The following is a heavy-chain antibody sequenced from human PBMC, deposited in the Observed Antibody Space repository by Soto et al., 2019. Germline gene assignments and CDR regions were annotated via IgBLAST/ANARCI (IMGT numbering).Heavy chain of an antibody. Sequence: KTSETLSLTCTVSGGSISSGVYYWSWIRQHPGKGLEWIGYIYYSGSTYYNPSLKSRVTTSVDTSKNQFSLKLSSVTAADTAVYYCASFRGLLEWAFIPTWFDPWGQGTLVTVSS. CDR1: GGSISSGVYY. D-gene: IGHD3-3*01. J-gene: IGHJ5*02. CDR2: IYYSGST. CDR3: ASFRGLLEWAFIPTWFDP. V-gene: IGHV4-31*03.